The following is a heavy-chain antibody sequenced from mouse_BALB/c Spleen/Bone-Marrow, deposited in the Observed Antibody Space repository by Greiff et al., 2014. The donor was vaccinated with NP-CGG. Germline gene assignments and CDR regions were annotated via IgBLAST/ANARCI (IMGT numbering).Heavy chain of an antibody. CDR1: GFTFNNYG. D-gene: IGHD2-4*01. V-gene: IGHV5-9-2*01. CDR2: ISGGGSYT. J-gene: IGHJ3*01. Sequence: EVKLVESGGGLVKSGGSLKLSCAASGFTFNNYGMSWVRQTPEKRLEWVATISGGGSYTFYPDSVKGRFTISRDNAKNDLYLQLSSLRSEDEALYYCARHAYYDQTEVSFVYWGQGTLVTVSA. CDR3: ARHAYYDQTEVSFVY.